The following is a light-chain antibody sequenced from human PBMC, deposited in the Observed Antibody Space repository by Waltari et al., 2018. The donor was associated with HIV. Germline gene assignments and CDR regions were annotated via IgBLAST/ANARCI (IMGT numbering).Light chain of an antibody. CDR1: QSVSSSY. V-gene: IGKV3-20*01. J-gene: IGKJ2*01. CDR2: GVS. CDR3: QQYGTSPRYT. Sequence: EVVLTQSPGTLSLSPGERATLSCRASQSVSSSYLAWYQQKPGQAPRLLIYGVSSRATGIPDRFSGSGSGTDFTLTISRLEPEDFAVYYCQQYGTSPRYTFGQGTKLGIK.